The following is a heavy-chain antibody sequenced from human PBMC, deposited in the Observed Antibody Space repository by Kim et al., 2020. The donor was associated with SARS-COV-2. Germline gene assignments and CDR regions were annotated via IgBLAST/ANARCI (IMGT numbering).Heavy chain of an antibody. Sequence: STIYYADSVKGRFTISRDNAKNSLYLQMNSLRDEDTAVYYCARDRDAFDIWGQGTMVTVSS. J-gene: IGHJ3*02. V-gene: IGHV3-48*02. CDR2: STI. CDR3: ARDRDAFDI.